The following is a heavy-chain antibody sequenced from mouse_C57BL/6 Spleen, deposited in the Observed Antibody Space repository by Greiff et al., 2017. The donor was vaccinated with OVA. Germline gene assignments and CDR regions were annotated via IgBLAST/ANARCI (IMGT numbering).Heavy chain of an antibody. CDR3: ARIGDLLLRYWYVDV. J-gene: IGHJ1*03. Sequence: QVQLQQPGAELVMPGASVKLSCKASGYTFTSYWMHWVKQRPGQGLEWIGEIDPSDSYTNSNQKFKGKSTLTVDKSSSTAYMQLSSLTSEDSAVYYCARIGDLLLRYWYVDVWGTGTTVTVSS. V-gene: IGHV1-69*01. CDR2: IDPSDSYT. D-gene: IGHD1-1*01. CDR1: GYTFTSYW.